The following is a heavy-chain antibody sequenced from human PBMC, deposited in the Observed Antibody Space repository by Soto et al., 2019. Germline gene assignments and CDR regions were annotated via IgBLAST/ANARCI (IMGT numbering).Heavy chain of an antibody. CDR2: ISGSGRDT. Sequence: PGGSLRLSCAVSGFTFSAYAMSWVRQAPGKGLEWVSAISGSGRDTYNADSVKGRFTISRDNSKNTVYLQMNSLRAEDTAVYYCATRLLRPDFLHRDYWGQGSLVTVSS. CDR3: ATRLLRPDFLHRDY. CDR1: GFTFSAYA. V-gene: IGHV3-23*01. D-gene: IGHD4-4*01. J-gene: IGHJ4*02.